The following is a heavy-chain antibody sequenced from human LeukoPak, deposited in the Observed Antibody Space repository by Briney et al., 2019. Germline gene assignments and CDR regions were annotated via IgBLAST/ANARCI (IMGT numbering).Heavy chain of an antibody. D-gene: IGHD3-3*01. CDR2: ISGDGGST. CDR1: GFTFDDYA. Sequence: PGGSLRLSCAASGFTFDDYAMHWVRQAPGKGLEWVSLISGDGGSTYYADSVKGRFTISRDNSKNSLYLQMNSLRTEDTALYYCAKDLPFTIFVVVTEFGAFDIWGQGTMVTVSS. CDR3: AKDLPFTIFVVVTEFGAFDI. V-gene: IGHV3-43*02. J-gene: IGHJ3*02.